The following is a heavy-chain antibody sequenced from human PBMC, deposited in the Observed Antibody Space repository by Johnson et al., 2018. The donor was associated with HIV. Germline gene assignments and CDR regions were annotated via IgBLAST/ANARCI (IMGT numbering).Heavy chain of an antibody. Sequence: VQLVESGGGLVKPGGSLRLSCAASGFTFDDYAMHWVRQAPGKGLEWVSGISWNGGSIGYADSVKGRFTISRDNAKNSLYLQMNSLRAEDTALYYCAKDTTFSSSHAFDIWGQGTMVTVSS. J-gene: IGHJ3*02. D-gene: IGHD6-6*01. V-gene: IGHV3-9*01. CDR2: ISWNGGSI. CDR1: GFTFDDYA. CDR3: AKDTTFSSSHAFDI.